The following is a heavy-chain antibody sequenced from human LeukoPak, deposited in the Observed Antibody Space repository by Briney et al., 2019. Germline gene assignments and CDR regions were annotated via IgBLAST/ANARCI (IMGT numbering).Heavy chain of an antibody. V-gene: IGHV3-21*01. CDR3: ARDRRTYGSGSYLTGFDY. CDR2: ISSSSSYI. D-gene: IGHD3-10*01. CDR1: GFTFSSYS. Sequence: GGSLRLSCAASGFTFSSYSMNWVRQAPGKGREWVSSISSSSSYIYYADSVKGRFTISRDNAKNTLYLQMKSLRAEDTAVYYCARDRRTYGSGSYLTGFDYWGRGTLVTVSS. J-gene: IGHJ4*02.